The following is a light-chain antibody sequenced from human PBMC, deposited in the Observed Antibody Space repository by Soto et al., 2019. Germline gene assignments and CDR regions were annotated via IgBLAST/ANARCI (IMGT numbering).Light chain of an antibody. CDR2: EAS. CDR1: QDISNY. V-gene: IGKV1-27*01. Sequence: QMTQSPSSLSASVGDRVTITCRASQDISNYLAWYQQKPGGAPKLLIYEASTLQSGVPSRFSGSGSGADFTLTISRLQPEDVAIYYCQKYNEAPRTFGQGTRVEMK. J-gene: IGKJ1*01. CDR3: QKYNEAPRT.